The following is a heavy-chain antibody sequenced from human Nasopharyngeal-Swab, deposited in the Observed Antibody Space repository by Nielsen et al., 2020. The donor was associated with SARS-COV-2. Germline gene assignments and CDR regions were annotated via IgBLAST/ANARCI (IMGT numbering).Heavy chain of an antibody. D-gene: IGHD1-1*01. Sequence: GESLKISCPASGFTFSSYDMHWVRQATGKGLEWVSAIGTDGDTYYPGSVKGRFTISTENAKNSLYLQMNSLRAGDTAVYYCARASSSNDGAFDIWGQGTMVTVSS. V-gene: IGHV3-13*04. CDR3: ARASSSNDGAFDI. J-gene: IGHJ3*02. CDR1: GFTFSSYD. CDR2: IGTDGDT.